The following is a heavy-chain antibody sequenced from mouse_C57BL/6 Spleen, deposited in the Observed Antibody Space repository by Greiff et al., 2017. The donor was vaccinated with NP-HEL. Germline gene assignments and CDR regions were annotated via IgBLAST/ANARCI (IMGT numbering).Heavy chain of an antibody. CDR2: IYPGSGNT. CDR3: ARRWDYFDY. CDR1: GYSFTSYY. D-gene: IGHD4-1*01. Sequence: VKLQESGPELVKPGASVKISCKASGYSFTSYYIHWVKQRPGQGLEWIGWIYPGSGNTKYNEKFKGKATLTADTSSSTAYMQLSSLTSEDSAVYYCARRWDYFDYWGQGTTLTVSS. V-gene: IGHV1-66*01. J-gene: IGHJ2*01.